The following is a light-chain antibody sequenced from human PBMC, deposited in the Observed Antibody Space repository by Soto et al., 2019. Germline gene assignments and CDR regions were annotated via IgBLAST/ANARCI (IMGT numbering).Light chain of an antibody. V-gene: IGKV1-8*01. CDR3: QQYYSYSWT. J-gene: IGKJ1*01. CDR2: AAS. Sequence: AIRMTRSPSSFSASTGDRVTITCRASQGISSYLAWYQQKPGKAPKLLIYAASTLQSGVPSRFSGSGSGTDFTLTISCLQSEDFATYYCQQYYSYSWTFGQGTKV. CDR1: QGISSY.